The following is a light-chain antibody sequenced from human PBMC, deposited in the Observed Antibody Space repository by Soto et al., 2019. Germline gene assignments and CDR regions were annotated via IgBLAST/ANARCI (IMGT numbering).Light chain of an antibody. CDR3: HPYNTGPPYT. V-gene: IGKV3-15*01. J-gene: IGKJ2*01. CDR1: QSVGKN. Sequence: SQSRSSLALCQVVGATVSFRSSQSVGKNYLAWYQQKSGQAPRLLIHGASTRATGIPARFSGSGSGTEFTLDIGLLSSEYYAVYYPHPYNTGPPYTFTQGTKVDIK. CDR2: GAS.